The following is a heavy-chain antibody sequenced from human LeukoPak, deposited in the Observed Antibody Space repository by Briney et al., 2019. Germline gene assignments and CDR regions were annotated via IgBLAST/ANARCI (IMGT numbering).Heavy chain of an antibody. CDR1: GVSLSASW. V-gene: IGHV3-74*01. CDR3: VRDRFYTMDV. D-gene: IGHD4-4*01. CDR2: ISSDESGI. J-gene: IGHJ6*02. Sequence: GGSLRLSCAASGVSLSASWMHWVRQAPGKGLAWVSRISSDESGINYADSVKGRFTISRDNAKNTLYLQMNSLRVDDTAVYYCVRDRFYTMDVWGQGTTVTVSS.